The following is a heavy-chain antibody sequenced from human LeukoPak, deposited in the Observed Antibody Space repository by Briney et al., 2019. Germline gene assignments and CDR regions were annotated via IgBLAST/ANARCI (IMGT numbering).Heavy chain of an antibody. D-gene: IGHD1-26*01. V-gene: IGHV4-30-2*01. J-gene: IGHJ4*02. CDR3: ARYQFSDSGSYFYPIDY. Sequence: PSETLSLTCIVSGGSTSSGGYYWSWIRQPPGKGLEWIGYIYYDGSTYYNPSLKSRVTISVDGSKNQFSLRLNSVTAADTAVYYCARYQFSDSGSYFYPIDYWGQGTLVTVSS. CDR1: GGSTSSGGYY. CDR2: IYYDGST.